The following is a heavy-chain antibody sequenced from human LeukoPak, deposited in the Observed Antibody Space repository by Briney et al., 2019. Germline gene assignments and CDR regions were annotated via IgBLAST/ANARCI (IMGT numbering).Heavy chain of an antibody. Sequence: GRSLRLSCAASGFTFSSYGMHWVRQAPGKGLEWVAVIWYDGSNKYYADSVKGRFTISRDNSKNTLYLQMNSLRAEDTAVYYCARGGYYDSSGYYYGTRPFDIWGQGTMVTVSS. V-gene: IGHV3-33*01. CDR1: GFTFSSYG. CDR3: ARGGYYDSSGYYYGTRPFDI. CDR2: IWYDGSNK. D-gene: IGHD3-22*01. J-gene: IGHJ3*02.